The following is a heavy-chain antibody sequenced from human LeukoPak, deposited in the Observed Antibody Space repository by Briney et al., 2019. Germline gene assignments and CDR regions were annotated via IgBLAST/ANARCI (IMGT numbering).Heavy chain of an antibody. CDR1: GFTFSSYG. V-gene: IGHV3-33*01. CDR3: ARDKLVAATDY. Sequence: GGSVRLSCAASGFTFSSYGMDWVRQAPGKGLEWVTVIWYDGSNKYYADFVRGRFTISGDNYKNTLYRQMNSLRAEDTAVFYCARDKLVAATDYWGQGTLVTVSS. D-gene: IGHD1-7*01. CDR2: IWYDGSNK. J-gene: IGHJ4*02.